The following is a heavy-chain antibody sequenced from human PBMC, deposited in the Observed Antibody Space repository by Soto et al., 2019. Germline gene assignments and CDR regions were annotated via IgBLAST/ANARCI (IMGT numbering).Heavy chain of an antibody. Sequence: EVQLVESGGGLVQPGGSLKLSCAASGFTFSGSAMHWVRQASGKGLEWVGRIRSKANSYATAYAASVKGRFTISRDDSKNTAYLQMNSLKTEETAVYYCTRHGDIVVVPAALSYSWFDPWGQGTLVTVSS. CDR3: TRHGDIVVVPAALSYSWFDP. J-gene: IGHJ5*02. V-gene: IGHV3-73*01. CDR2: IRSKANSYAT. D-gene: IGHD2-2*01. CDR1: GFTFSGSA.